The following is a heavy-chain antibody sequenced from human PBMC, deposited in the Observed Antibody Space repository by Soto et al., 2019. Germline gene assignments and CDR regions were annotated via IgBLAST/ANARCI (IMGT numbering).Heavy chain of an antibody. Sequence: QVQLVESGGGVVQPGRSLRLSCAASGFTFSSYGIHWVRQAPGKGLEWVAVIWYDGSNKYYADSVKGRFTISRDNSKNTLYLQMNSLRAEDTAVYYCARAHQWLVPTFDYWGQGTLVTVSS. D-gene: IGHD6-19*01. J-gene: IGHJ4*02. CDR3: ARAHQWLVPTFDY. CDR2: IWYDGSNK. V-gene: IGHV3-33*01. CDR1: GFTFSSYG.